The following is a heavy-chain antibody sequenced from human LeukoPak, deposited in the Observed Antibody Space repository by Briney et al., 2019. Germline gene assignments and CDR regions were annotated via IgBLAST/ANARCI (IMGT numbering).Heavy chain of an antibody. J-gene: IGHJ4*02. V-gene: IGHV4-59*01. CDR2: IYYSGST. Sequence: SETLSLTCTVSGASISSYYWSWIRQPPGKGLEWIGYIYYSGSTNYNPSLKSRVTISVDTSKNQFSLKLSSVTAADTAVYYCASVSGGWYVNYWGQGTLVTVSS. CDR1: GASISSYY. D-gene: IGHD6-19*01. CDR3: ASVSGGWYVNY.